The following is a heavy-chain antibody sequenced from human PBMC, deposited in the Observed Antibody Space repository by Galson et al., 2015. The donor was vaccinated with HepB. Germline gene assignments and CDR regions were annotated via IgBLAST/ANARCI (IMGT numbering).Heavy chain of an antibody. Sequence: SLRLSCAASGFTFDDYAMHWVRQAPGKGLEWVSGISWNSGSIGYADSVRGRFTISRHNAKNSLYLQMNSLRAEDTAVYYCARDESLGDGDAFDIWGQGTMVTVSS. V-gene: IGHV3-9*01. CDR1: GFTFDDYA. J-gene: IGHJ3*02. CDR2: ISWNSGSI. CDR3: ARDESLGDGDAFDI. D-gene: IGHD5-24*01.